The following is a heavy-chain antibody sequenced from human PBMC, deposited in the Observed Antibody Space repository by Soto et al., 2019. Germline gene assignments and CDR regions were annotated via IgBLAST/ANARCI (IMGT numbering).Heavy chain of an antibody. CDR2: ISGRGGST. V-gene: IGHV3-23*01. J-gene: IGHJ6*02. CDR1: GLTFSTSD. Sequence: EGQLLESGGGLVQPGGSLRLSCAASGLTFSTSDMSWVRQAPWKGLEWVSAISGRGGSTYYADSVKGRFTISRDNSKNTLYLQMNSLRADDTAVYYCVKREGYGPYYYGMDVWAQGTTVTVSS. CDR3: VKREGYGPYYYGMDV. D-gene: IGHD5-18*01.